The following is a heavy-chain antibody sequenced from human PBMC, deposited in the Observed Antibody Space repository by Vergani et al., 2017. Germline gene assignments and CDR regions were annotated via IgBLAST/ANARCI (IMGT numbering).Heavy chain of an antibody. CDR1: GFTFSSYG. J-gene: IGHJ6*02. V-gene: IGHV3-33*01. D-gene: IGHD3-3*01. Sequence: QVQLVESGGGVVQPGRSLRLSCAASGFTFSSYGMHWVRQAPGKGLEWVAVIWYDGSNKYYADSVKGRFTISRDNSKNTLYLQMNSLRAEDTAVYYCARGTRYDFWSCYYSYYYYGMDVWGQGTTVTVSS. CDR2: IWYDGSNK. CDR3: ARGTRYDFWSCYYSYYYYGMDV.